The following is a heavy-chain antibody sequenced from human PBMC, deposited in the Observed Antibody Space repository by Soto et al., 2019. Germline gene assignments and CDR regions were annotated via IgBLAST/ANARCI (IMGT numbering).Heavy chain of an antibody. CDR2: IYYSGST. D-gene: IGHD3-10*01. CDR3: ARHGGVYYYHRPPYSNFDP. Sequence: GNLSLTCTVSGGSISISSYYWGWIRQPPGKGLEWIGSIYYSGSTYYNPSLKSRVTISVDTSKNQFSLKLSSVTAADTAVYYGARHGGVYYYHRPPYSNFDPCAQ. V-gene: IGHV4-39*01. CDR1: GGSISISSYY. J-gene: IGHJ5*02.